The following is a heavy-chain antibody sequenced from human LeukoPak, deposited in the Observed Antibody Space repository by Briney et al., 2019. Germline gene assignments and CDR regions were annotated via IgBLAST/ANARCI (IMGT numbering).Heavy chain of an antibody. D-gene: IGHD6-19*01. CDR3: ARHRKGYSSGWYPQDYFDY. CDR1: GGSISSYY. Sequence: PSETLSLTCTVSGGSISSYYWSWIRQPPGKGLEWIGYIYYSGSTNYNPSLKRRVTISVDTSKNLFSLKLSSVTAADTAVYYCARHRKGYSSGWYPQDYFDYWGQGTLVTVSS. CDR2: IYYSGST. J-gene: IGHJ4*02. V-gene: IGHV4-59*08.